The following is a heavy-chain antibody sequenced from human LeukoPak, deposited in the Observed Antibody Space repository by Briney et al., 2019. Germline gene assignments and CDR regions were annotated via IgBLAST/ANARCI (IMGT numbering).Heavy chain of an antibody. CDR2: ISSSSSTI. D-gene: IGHD3-10*01. CDR3: ARESYYGSGNPGGGAFDI. CDR1: GFTFSSYS. V-gene: IGHV3-48*04. J-gene: IGHJ3*02. Sequence: GGSLRLSCAASGFTFSSYSMNWVRQAPGKGLEWVSYISSSSSTIYYADSVKGRFTISRDNAKNSLYLQMNSLRAEDTAVYYCARESYYGSGNPGGGAFDIWGQGTMVTVSS.